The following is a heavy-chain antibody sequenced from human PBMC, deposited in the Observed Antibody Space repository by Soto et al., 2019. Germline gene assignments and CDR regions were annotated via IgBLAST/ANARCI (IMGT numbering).Heavy chain of an antibody. CDR1: GGTFSSYA. CDR3: AXXXXGSGYCSGGSCYSKDNRGYYYYGMDV. D-gene: IGHD2-15*01. Sequence: SVKVSCKASGGTFSSYAISWVRQAPGQGLEWMGGIIPIFGTANYAQKFQGRVTITADESTSTAYMELSSLRSEDTAVYYCAXXXXGSGYCSGGSCYSKDNRGYYYYGMDVWGQGTTVTVSS. V-gene: IGHV1-69*13. J-gene: IGHJ6*02. CDR2: IIPIFGTA.